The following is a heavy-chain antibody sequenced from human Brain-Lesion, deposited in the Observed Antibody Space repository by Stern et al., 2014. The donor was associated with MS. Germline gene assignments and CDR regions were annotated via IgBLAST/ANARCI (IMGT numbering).Heavy chain of an antibody. V-gene: IGHV3-23*01. CDR2: ISGRGGTT. CDR1: GFSFSNYA. Sequence: EVQLLESGGGLGQPGGSLRLSCAASGFSFSNYAMSWVRQTPGKGLQWVSRISGRGGTTYYADPLKGRVTIPRETSKTTLFLQMDSLRADDTAVYYCAKWPHHIAVAGTRYFQHWGQGTLVTVSS. J-gene: IGHJ1*01. D-gene: IGHD6-19*01. CDR3: AKWPHHIAVAGTRYFQH.